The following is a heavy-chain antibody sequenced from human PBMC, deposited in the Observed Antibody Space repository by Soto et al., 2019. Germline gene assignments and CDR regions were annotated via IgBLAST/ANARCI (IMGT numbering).Heavy chain of an antibody. CDR1: GGSISSGGYS. D-gene: IGHD6-13*01. V-gene: IGHV4-61*08. J-gene: IGHJ6*02. Sequence: SETLSLTCTVSGGSISSGGYSWSWIRQHPGKGLEWIGYIYYSGSTNYNPSLKSRVTISVDTSKNQFSLKLSSVTAADTAVYYCARLKTAAGFYYYGMDVWGQGTTVTVS. CDR2: IYYSGST. CDR3: ARLKTAAGFYYYGMDV.